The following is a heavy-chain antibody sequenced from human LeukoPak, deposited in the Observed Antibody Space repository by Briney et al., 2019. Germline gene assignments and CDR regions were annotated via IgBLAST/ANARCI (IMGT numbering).Heavy chain of an antibody. V-gene: IGHV3-48*03. D-gene: IGHD3-22*01. CDR1: GFTFSSYA. J-gene: IGHJ2*01. CDR3: ARAMDPNYYDSSGYQDWYFDL. CDR2: ISSSGSTI. Sequence: GRSLRLSCAASGFTFSSYAMHWVRQAPGKGLEWVSYISSSGSTIYYADSVKGRFTISRDNAKNSLYLQMNSLRAEDTAVYYCARAMDPNYYDSSGYQDWYFDLWGRGTLVTVSS.